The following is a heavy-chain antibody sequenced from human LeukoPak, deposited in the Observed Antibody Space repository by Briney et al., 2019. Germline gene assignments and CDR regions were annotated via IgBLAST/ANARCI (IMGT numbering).Heavy chain of an antibody. V-gene: IGHV4-61*02. Sequence: SQTLSLTCTVSGGSISSGSYYWSWIRQPAGKGLEWIGRIYTSGSTNYNPSLKSRVTMSVDTSKNQFSLKLSSVTAADTAVYYCARDSESSISIDYWGQGTLVTVSS. J-gene: IGHJ4*02. CDR3: ARDSESSISIDY. CDR1: GGSISSGSYY. D-gene: IGHD1-26*01. CDR2: IYTSGST.